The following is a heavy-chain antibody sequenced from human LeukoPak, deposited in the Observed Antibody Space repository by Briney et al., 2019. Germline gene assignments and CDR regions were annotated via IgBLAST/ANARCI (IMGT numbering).Heavy chain of an antibody. CDR2: ISAYNGNT. J-gene: IGHJ6*04. CDR1: GYTFTSYG. D-gene: IGHD2-21*02. V-gene: IGHV1-18*04. CDR3: ARDLPYCGGDCYSNGMDV. Sequence: GASVKVSCKASGYTFTSYGISWVRQAPGQGLEWMGWISAYNGNTNYAQKLQGRVTMTTDTSTSTAYMELRSLRSDDTAVYYCARDLPYCGGDCYSNGMDVWGKGTTVTASS.